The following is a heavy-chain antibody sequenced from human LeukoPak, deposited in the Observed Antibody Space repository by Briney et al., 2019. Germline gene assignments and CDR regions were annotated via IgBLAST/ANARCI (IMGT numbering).Heavy chain of an antibody. D-gene: IGHD2-15*01. J-gene: IGHJ4*02. Sequence: SGGSLRLSCAASGFTFSGYSMNWVRQAPGKGLEWVSSISSSSSYIYYADSVKGRFTISRDNAKNSLYLQMNSLRAEDTAVYYCATGRDCSGGSCYSVYWGQETLVTVSS. V-gene: IGHV3-21*01. CDR1: GFTFSGYS. CDR3: ATGRDCSGGSCYSVY. CDR2: ISSSSSYI.